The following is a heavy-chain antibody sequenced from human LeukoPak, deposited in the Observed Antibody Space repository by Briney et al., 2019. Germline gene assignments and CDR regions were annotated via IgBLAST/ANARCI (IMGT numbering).Heavy chain of an antibody. Sequence: SGTLSLTCAVYGGSFSGYYWSWIRQPPGKGLEWIGEINHSGSTNYNPSLKSRVTISVDTSKNQFSLKLSSVTAADTAVYYCARAPTRMYSSGWYIDYWGQGTLVTVSS. D-gene: IGHD6-19*01. J-gene: IGHJ4*02. CDR3: ARAPTRMYSSGWYIDY. V-gene: IGHV4-34*01. CDR1: GGSFSGYY. CDR2: INHSGST.